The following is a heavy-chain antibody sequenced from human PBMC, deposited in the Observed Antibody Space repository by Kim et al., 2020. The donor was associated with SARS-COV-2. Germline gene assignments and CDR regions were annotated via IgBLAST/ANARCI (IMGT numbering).Heavy chain of an antibody. CDR3: ARDSGDYYGYFDY. J-gene: IGHJ4*02. V-gene: IGHV1-3*01. CDR1: GYTFTKFA. D-gene: IGHD3-22*01. CDR2: VSAANGDT. Sequence: ASVKVSCKAFGYTFTKFAMNWVRRAPGQSLEWMGWVSAANGDTRHSQKFRGRVTFSRDTYANTVYMDLSGLGSEDTAIYYCARDSGDYYGYFDYWGQGSLVTVSS.